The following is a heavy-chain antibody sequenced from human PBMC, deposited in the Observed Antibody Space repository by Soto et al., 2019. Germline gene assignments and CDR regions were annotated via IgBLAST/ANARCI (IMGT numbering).Heavy chain of an antibody. CDR1: GYTFTSYY. Sequence: ASVKVSCKASGYTFTSYYMHWVRQAPGQGLEWMGIINPSGGSTSYAQKFQGSVTMTRDTSTSTVYMELSSLRSEDTAVYYCARDLRDTAMVPPSVYYYGMDVWGQGTTVTVSS. V-gene: IGHV1-46*01. D-gene: IGHD5-18*01. CDR3: ARDLRDTAMVPPSVYYYGMDV. J-gene: IGHJ6*02. CDR2: INPSGGST.